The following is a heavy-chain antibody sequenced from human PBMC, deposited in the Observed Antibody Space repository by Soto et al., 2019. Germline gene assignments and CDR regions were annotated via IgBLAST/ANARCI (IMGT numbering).Heavy chain of an antibody. V-gene: IGHV4-30-4*01. CDR3: ARAGFSYGHLLF. CDR1: GGPIKTGDYY. Sequence: SGTLSLTCNVSGGPIKTGDYYWNWIRQPPGKGLEWIGYVFYSGATNYSPSLKSRAAISMDTSKNQFSLSLTSVTAADTAVYYCARAGFSYGHLLFWGQGIRVTVS. CDR2: VFYSGAT. J-gene: IGHJ4*02. D-gene: IGHD3-10*01.